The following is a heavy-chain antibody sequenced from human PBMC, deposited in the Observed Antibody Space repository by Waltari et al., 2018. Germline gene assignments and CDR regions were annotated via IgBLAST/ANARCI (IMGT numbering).Heavy chain of an antibody. D-gene: IGHD5-12*01. CDR3: ARDRRDGYHLMVGYYYGMDV. CDR2: IYYSGST. CDR1: GGSISSYY. V-gene: IGHV4-59*01. Sequence: QVQLQESGPGLVKPSETLSLTCTVSGGSISSYYWSWLRQPPGKGLEWIGYIYYSGSTNYNPSLKSRVTISVDTSKNQFSLKLSSVTAADTAVYYCARDRRDGYHLMVGYYYGMDVWGQGTTVTVSS. J-gene: IGHJ6*02.